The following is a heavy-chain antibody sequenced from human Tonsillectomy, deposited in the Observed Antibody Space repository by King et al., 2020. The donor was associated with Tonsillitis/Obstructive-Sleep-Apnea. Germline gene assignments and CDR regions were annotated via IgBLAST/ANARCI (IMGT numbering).Heavy chain of an antibody. CDR2: INHSGST. CDR3: ARGRGGRVVPAATIYYYDYYMDV. J-gene: IGHJ6*03. D-gene: IGHD2-2*01. CDR1: GGSFSGYY. Sequence: VQLQQWGAGLLKPSETLSLTCAVYGGSFSGYYWSWIRQPPGKGLEWIGEINHSGSTNYNPSLKSRVTISVDTSKNQFSLKLSSVTAADTAVYYCARGRGGRVVPAATIYYYDYYMDVWGKGTTVTVSS. V-gene: IGHV4-34*01.